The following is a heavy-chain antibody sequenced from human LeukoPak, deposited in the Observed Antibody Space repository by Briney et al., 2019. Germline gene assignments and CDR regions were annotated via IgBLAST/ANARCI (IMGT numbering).Heavy chain of an antibody. Sequence: ASVKVSCTASGYTFTIYYMHWVRQAPGQGLEWMGIINPSGGSTSYAQKFQGRVTMTRDTSTSTVYMELSSLRSEDTAVYYCARDLGGAPLSRIPYHLDYWGQGALVTVSS. J-gene: IGHJ4*02. CDR3: ARDLGGAPLSRIPYHLDY. D-gene: IGHD1-26*01. CDR1: GYTFTIYY. V-gene: IGHV1-46*01. CDR2: INPSGGST.